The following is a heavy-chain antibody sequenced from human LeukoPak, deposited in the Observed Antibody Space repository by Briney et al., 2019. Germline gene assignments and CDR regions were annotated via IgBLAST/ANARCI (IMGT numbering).Heavy chain of an antibody. CDR1: GFTFSSYG. J-gene: IGHJ4*02. D-gene: IGHD1-26*01. CDR2: IWYDGSNK. V-gene: IGHV3-33*01. Sequence: GRSLRLSCAASGFTFSSYGMHWVRQAPGKGLEWVAVIWYDGSNKYYTDSVKGRFTISRDNSKNTLHLQMNSLRAEDTAVYYCATYSGTFGFDYWGQGTLVTVSS. CDR3: ATYSGTFGFDY.